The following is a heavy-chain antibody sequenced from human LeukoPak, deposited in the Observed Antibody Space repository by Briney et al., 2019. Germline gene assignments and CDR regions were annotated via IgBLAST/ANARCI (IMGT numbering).Heavy chain of an antibody. CDR2: IYYSGST. CDR1: LGSISSGIYY. Sequence: SQTLSLTCTLSLGSISSGIYYWSWIRPHPGKCLEWIGYIYYSGSTYYNPSLKSRVTISVDTSKNQFSLKLSSVTAADTAVYYCARGVIVIVPASIGGNWFDPWGQGTLVTVSS. D-gene: IGHD2-2*01. J-gene: IGHJ5*02. V-gene: IGHV4-31*03. CDR3: ARGVIVIVPASIGGNWFDP.